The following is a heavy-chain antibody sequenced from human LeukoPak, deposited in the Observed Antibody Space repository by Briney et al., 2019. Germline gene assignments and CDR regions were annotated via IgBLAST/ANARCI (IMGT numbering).Heavy chain of an antibody. CDR2: MNPNSGNT. CDR1: GYTFTSYD. J-gene: IGHJ5*02. V-gene: IGHV1-8*03. D-gene: IGHD3-10*01. CDR3: ARRAYGSGFNWFDP. Sequence: ASVKVSCKASGYTFTSYDINWVRQATGQGLEWMGWMNPNSGNTGYAQKFQGRVTITRNTSISTAYMELSSLRSEDTAVYYCARRAYGSGFNWFDPWGQGTLVTVSS.